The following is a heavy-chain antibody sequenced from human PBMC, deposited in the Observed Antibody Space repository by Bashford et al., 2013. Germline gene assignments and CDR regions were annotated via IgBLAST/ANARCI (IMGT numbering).Heavy chain of an antibody. CDR3: ATIDSPRVVVPY. D-gene: IGHD3-22*01. CDR2: IDAYGAGT. CDR1: GFAFSRYA. Sequence: VLCGGSLRLSCAASGFAFSRYAMHWVRRAPGKGLEWVSTIDIDAYGAGTFYADSVKGRFSISRDDSKSTLYLEMNSLENRGHSRVYCATIDSPRVVVPYWGQGTLVTVSS. J-gene: IGHJ4*02. V-gene: IGHV3-23*01.